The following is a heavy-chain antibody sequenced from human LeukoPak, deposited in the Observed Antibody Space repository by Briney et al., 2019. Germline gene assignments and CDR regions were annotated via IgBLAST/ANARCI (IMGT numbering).Heavy chain of an antibody. J-gene: IGHJ4*02. D-gene: IGHD6-13*01. CDR1: GFTFSNAW. V-gene: IGHV3-23*01. Sequence: GGSLRLSCAASGFTFSNAWMSWVRQAPGKGLEWVSAISGSGGSTYYADSVKGRFTISRDNSKNTLYLQMNSLRAEDTAVYYCARPPPYSSRDDWGQGTLVTVSS. CDR2: ISGSGGST. CDR3: ARPPPYSSRDD.